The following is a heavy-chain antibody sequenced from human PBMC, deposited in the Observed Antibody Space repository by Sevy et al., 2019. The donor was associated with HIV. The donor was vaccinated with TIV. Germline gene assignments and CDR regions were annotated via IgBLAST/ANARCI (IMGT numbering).Heavy chain of an antibody. J-gene: IGHJ6*02. V-gene: IGHV6-1*01. Sequence: SQTLSLTGAISGDSVSSNSAAWNWIRQSPSRGLEWLGRTYYRSKWYNDYAVSVKSRITINPDTSKNQFSLQLNSVTPEDTAVYYCARESSGYYNHYYYYYGMDVWGQGTTVTVSS. CDR1: GDSVSSNSAA. CDR2: TYYRSKWYN. CDR3: ARESSGYYNHYYYYYGMDV. D-gene: IGHD3-22*01.